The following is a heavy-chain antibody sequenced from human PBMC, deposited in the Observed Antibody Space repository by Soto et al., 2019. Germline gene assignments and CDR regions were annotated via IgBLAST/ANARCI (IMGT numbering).Heavy chain of an antibody. Sequence: EVQLVDSGGGLVQPGRSLRLSCAASGFTFDIYAMHWVRKAPGKGLEWVSSISWNSGTRVYADSVKGRFTISRDNAKNSLYLQMDSLRTEDTAFYYCAKELGGYSYGYELDHWGQGTLVAVSS. CDR3: AKELGGYSYGYELDH. CDR1: GFTFDIYA. V-gene: IGHV3-9*01. D-gene: IGHD5-18*01. CDR2: ISWNSGTR. J-gene: IGHJ4*02.